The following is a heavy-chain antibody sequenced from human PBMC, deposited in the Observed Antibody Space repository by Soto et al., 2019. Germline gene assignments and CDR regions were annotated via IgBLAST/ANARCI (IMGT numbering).Heavy chain of an antibody. CDR2: VSPPFRTS. V-gene: IGHV1-69*01. D-gene: IGHD3-10*01. Sequence: QVQLVQSGAEVKKPGSSVKVSCKTSGVSFNNNGIGWVRQAPGHGREWMGGVSPPFRTSNYARKFQGRISSTADASTGTVNMELSSLTSEDTAQYYCARVLYYGSGSYSPYGMDVWGQGTTVTVSS. J-gene: IGHJ6*02. CDR1: GVSFNNNG. CDR3: ARVLYYGSGSYSPYGMDV.